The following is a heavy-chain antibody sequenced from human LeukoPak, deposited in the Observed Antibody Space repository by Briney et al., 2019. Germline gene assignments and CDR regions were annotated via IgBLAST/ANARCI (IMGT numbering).Heavy chain of an antibody. CDR1: GGTFSSYA. CDR2: TIPIFGTA. CDR3: ASGYCSGGSCYSFERYFDY. J-gene: IGHJ4*02. V-gene: IGHV1-69*13. Sequence: SVKVSCKASGGTFSSYAISWVRQAPGQGLEWMGGTIPIFGTANCAQKFQGRVTITADESTSTAYMELSSLRSEDTAVYYCASGYCSGGSCYSFERYFDYWGQGTLVTVSS. D-gene: IGHD2-15*01.